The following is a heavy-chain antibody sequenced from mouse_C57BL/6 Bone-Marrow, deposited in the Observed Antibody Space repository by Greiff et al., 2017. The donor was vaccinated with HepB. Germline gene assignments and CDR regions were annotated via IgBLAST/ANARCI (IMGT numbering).Heavy chain of an antibody. CDR2: IRLKSDNYAT. Sequence: DVKLVESGGGLVQPGGSMKLSCVASGFTFSNYWMNWVRQSQEKGLEWVAQIRLKSDNYATHYAESVKGRFTISRDDSKSSVYLQMNNLRAEDTGIYYCTELLGYYFDYWGQGTTLTVSS. D-gene: IGHD4-1*01. V-gene: IGHV6-3*01. J-gene: IGHJ2*01. CDR1: GFTFSNYW. CDR3: TELLGYYFDY.